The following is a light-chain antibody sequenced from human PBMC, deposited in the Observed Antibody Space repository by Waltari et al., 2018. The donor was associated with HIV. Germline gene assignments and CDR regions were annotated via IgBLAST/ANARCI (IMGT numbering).Light chain of an antibody. CDR1: QSVSDY. Sequence: DIVLTQSPGTLSLSPGERVTLSCRASQSVSDYVAWYQQKPGQAPCLLIFGSSTRAAGIPDRFSGSGSGTDFTLTISRLEPEDFAVYYCQQYRSSPYTFGQGTKLEIK. CDR2: GSS. CDR3: QQYRSSPYT. V-gene: IGKV3-20*01. J-gene: IGKJ2*01.